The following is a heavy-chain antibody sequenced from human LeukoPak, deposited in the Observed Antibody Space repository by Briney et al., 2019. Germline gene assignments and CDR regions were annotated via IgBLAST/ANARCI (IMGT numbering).Heavy chain of an antibody. CDR1: GFTFSSYG. CDR2: ISYDGSNK. V-gene: IGHV3-30*18. D-gene: IGHD6-13*01. Sequence: GGSLRLSCAASGFTFSSYGMHWVRQAPGKGGEGGAVISYDGSNKYYADSVKGRFTISRDNSKNTLYLQMNSLRAEDTAVYYCAKEIPKIAAAGTALDYWGQGTLVTVSS. J-gene: IGHJ4*02. CDR3: AKEIPKIAAAGTALDY.